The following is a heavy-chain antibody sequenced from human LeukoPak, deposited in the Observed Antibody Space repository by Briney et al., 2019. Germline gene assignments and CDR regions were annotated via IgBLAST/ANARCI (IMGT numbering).Heavy chain of an antibody. CDR2: ISGSGASS. Sequence: PGGSRKLSCAASGFTFSSYALSWVAQAPGRGLEWVSTISGSGASSYYADSVKGRFTISRDNSKNTLYLQMNSLRAEDTAVYYCAKDLTKWSDYWGQGTLITVSS. V-gene: IGHV3-23*01. CDR1: GFTFSSYA. CDR3: AKDLTKWSDY. D-gene: IGHD2-15*01. J-gene: IGHJ4*02.